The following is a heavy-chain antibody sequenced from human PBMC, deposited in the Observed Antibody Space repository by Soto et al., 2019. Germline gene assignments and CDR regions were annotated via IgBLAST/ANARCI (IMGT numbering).Heavy chain of an antibody. CDR1: GGTFSSYA. V-gene: IGHV1-69*13. D-gene: IGHD6-6*01. Sequence: SVKVSCKASGGTFSSYAISWVRQAPGQGLEWMGGIIPIFGTANYAQKFQGRVTITADESTSTAYMELSSLRSEETAVYYCAREIYVEQLDRNWFDPWGQGTLVTVSS. J-gene: IGHJ5*02. CDR3: AREIYVEQLDRNWFDP. CDR2: IIPIFGTA.